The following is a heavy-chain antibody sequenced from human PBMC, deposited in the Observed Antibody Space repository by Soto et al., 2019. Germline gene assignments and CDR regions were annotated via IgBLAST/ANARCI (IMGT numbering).Heavy chain of an antibody. CDR3: ARDRGIAARPYTEYFQH. Sequence: QVQLVQSGAEVKKPGSSVKVSCKASGGTFSSYAISWVRQAPGQGLEWMGGIIPIFGTANYAQKFQGRVTITADESTSTAYMGLSSLRSEDTAVYYCARDRGIAARPYTEYFQHWGQGTLVTVSS. V-gene: IGHV1-69*12. D-gene: IGHD6-6*01. CDR2: IIPIFGTA. CDR1: GGTFSSYA. J-gene: IGHJ1*01.